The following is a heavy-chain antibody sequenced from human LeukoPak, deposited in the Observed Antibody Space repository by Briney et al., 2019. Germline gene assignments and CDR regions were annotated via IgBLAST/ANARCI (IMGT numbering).Heavy chain of an antibody. CDR2: IYYSGST. Sequence: SETLSLTCTVSGGSISIYYWSWIRQPPGQGLEWIGYIYYSGSTNYNPSLKSLVTISVDTSKNQFSLKLSSVTAADTSVYYCGRDHGIVGATRAFDIWGQGTMVAVSS. CDR1: GGSISIYY. D-gene: IGHD1-26*01. CDR3: GRDHGIVGATRAFDI. V-gene: IGHV4-59*01. J-gene: IGHJ3*02.